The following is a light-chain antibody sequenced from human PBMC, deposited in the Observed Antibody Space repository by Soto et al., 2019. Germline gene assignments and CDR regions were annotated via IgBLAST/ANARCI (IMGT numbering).Light chain of an antibody. V-gene: IGKV1-39*01. Sequence: DIQMTQSPSSLSASVGDRVNITCRASQSIISYLNWYQQKPGKAPKLLIYAASSLQSGVPSRFSGAGSGTDFTLTFSSLQPEDFATYYCQQSFSTTWTFGHGTKVELK. CDR3: QQSFSTTWT. CDR2: AAS. J-gene: IGKJ1*01. CDR1: QSIISY.